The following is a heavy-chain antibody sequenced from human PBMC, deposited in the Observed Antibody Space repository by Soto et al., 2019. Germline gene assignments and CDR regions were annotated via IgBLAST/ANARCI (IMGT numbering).Heavy chain of an antibody. D-gene: IGHD6-19*01. CDR1: GYTFTSYG. V-gene: IGHV1-18*01. CDR3: ARDLGGWPDY. Sequence: ASVKVSCKASGYTFTSYGISWVRQAPGQGLEWMGWINAGNGNTKYSQKFQGRVTITIDTSASTAYMELSSLRSEDTAIYYCARDLGGWPDYWGQGTLVTVSS. J-gene: IGHJ4*02. CDR2: INAGNGNT.